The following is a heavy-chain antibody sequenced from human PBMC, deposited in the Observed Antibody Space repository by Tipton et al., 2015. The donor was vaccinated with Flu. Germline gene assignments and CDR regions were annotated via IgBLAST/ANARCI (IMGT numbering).Heavy chain of an antibody. CDR2: ISTSSSTI. J-gene: IGHJ6*02. D-gene: IGHD3-9*01. Sequence: SLRLSCAASGFSITRYSMNWVRQAPGKGLGWVSYISTSSSTIYYADSVKGRFTISRDNAKNSLYLQMNSLRAEDTAVYYCAKGGRYEYYGLDVWGQGTTVTVSS. CDR1: GFSITRYS. V-gene: IGHV3-48*01. CDR3: AKGGRYEYYGLDV.